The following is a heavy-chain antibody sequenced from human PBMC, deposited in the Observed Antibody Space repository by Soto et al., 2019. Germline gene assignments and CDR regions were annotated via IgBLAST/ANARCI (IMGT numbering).Heavy chain of an antibody. J-gene: IGHJ4*02. V-gene: IGHV3-23*01. D-gene: IGHD3-9*01. CDR2: ISGSGGST. Sequence: VGSLRLSCAASGFTFSSYAMSWVRQAPGKGLEWVSAISGSGGSTYYADSVKGRFTISRDNSKNTLYLQMNSLRAEDTAVYYCAKAHILTGYCLYFDYWGQGTLVTVSS. CDR3: AKAHILTGYCLYFDY. CDR1: GFTFSSYA.